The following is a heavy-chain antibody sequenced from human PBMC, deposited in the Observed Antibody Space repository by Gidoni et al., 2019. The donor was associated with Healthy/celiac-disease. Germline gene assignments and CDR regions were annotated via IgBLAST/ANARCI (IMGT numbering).Heavy chain of an antibody. CDR3: ARDATQWWSGYDSWFDP. CDR2: MRSSGSTI. J-gene: IGHJ5*02. Sequence: QVQLVASGGGLVKPGGSLRLSCSASVFPFSDYYMSWIRQAPGKGLEGVSYMRSSGSTIYYADAEKGRFTISRDNAKREMYLQKKSLREEDTAVYDWARDATQWWSGYDSWFDPWGQGTLVTVSS. CDR1: VFPFSDYY. D-gene: IGHD3-3*01. V-gene: IGHV3-11*01.